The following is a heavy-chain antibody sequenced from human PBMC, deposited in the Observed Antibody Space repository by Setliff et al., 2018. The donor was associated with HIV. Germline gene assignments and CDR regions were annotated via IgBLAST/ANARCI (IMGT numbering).Heavy chain of an antibody. V-gene: IGHV5-51*01. Sequence: GESLKISCKGSGYSFTNHWIAWLRQMPGKGLEWMGIIYPGDSDTRYSPSFQGQVTISADKSINTAYLQWSSLKASDTAMYYCARHGQYGSGSYYNRPFDFWGQGTLVTVSS. CDR2: IYPGDSDT. CDR3: ARHGQYGSGSYYNRPFDF. D-gene: IGHD3-10*01. J-gene: IGHJ4*02. CDR1: GYSFTNHW.